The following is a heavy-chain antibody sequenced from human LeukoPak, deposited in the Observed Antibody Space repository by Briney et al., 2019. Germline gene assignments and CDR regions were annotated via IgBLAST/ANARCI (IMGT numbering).Heavy chain of an antibody. CDR2: ISLRGRT. D-gene: IGHD1-26*01. CDR1: GGSITTTNF. Sequence: SETLSLTCGVSGGSITTTNFWSWVRQPPGGGLGWIGEISLRGRTQYNPSLKSRVNISIDESKNRLYLSLASVTAADTAVYCSRESGPYCPFGHWGQGTLVAVTS. J-gene: IGHJ5*02. V-gene: IGHV4-4*02. CDR3: SRESGPYCPFGH.